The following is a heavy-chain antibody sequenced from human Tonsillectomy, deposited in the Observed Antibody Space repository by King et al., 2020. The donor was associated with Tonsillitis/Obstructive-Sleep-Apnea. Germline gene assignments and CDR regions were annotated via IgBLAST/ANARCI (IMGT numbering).Heavy chain of an antibody. CDR1: GFTFDDYA. CDR3: AKAHGSSGYLSVDY. CDR2: ISWNSGDK. D-gene: IGHD3-22*01. Sequence: VQLVESGGGLVQPGRSLRLSCAASGFTFDDYAMHWVRQVPGKGLEWVSGISWNSGDKGSADSVKGRFTISRDNAKNSLYLQMNSLRAEDTALYYCAKAHGSSGYLSVDYWGQGTLVTVSS. V-gene: IGHV3-9*01. J-gene: IGHJ4*02.